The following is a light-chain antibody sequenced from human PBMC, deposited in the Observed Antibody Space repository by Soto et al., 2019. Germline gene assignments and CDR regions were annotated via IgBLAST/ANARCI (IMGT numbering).Light chain of an antibody. Sequence: QSVLTQPPSVSEAPGQRVTISCTGSSSNIGAGYEAHWYQQVPGTAPKLLIYENNNRPSGVPDRFSGSKSGTSASLAITGLQAEDEAEYYCQSYDSSLSGYVFGTGTNVTVL. CDR2: ENN. V-gene: IGLV1-40*01. CDR1: SSNIGAGYE. J-gene: IGLJ1*01. CDR3: QSYDSSLSGYV.